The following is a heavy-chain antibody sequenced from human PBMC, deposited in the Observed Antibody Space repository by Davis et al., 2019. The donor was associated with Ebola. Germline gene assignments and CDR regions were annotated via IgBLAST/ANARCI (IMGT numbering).Heavy chain of an antibody. CDR1: GRSLSGYY. D-gene: IGHD1-14*01. CDR3: ARVHTTALGYYYNGMDV. J-gene: IGHJ6*02. Sequence: MPSETLSLTCALYGRSLSGYYWSWTRQPPGTGRGWNGDIKHSGSTNYNPSLKSRVTISVDTSKNQFSLKLSSVTAADTAVYYCARVHTTALGYYYNGMDVWGQGTTVTVSS. V-gene: IGHV4-34*01. CDR2: IKHSGST.